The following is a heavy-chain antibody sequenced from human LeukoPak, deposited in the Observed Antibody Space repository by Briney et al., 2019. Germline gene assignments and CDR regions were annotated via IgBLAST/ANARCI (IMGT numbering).Heavy chain of an antibody. J-gene: IGHJ3*02. V-gene: IGHV3-43D*03. CDR1: GFTFDDYA. CDR3: ARDRMVRGVIPIGAFDI. Sequence: GGSLRLSCAASGFTFDDYAMHWVRQAPGKGLEWVSLISWDGGSTYYADSVKGRFTISRDNAKNSLYLQMNSLRAEDTAVYYCARDRMVRGVIPIGAFDIWGQGTMVTVSS. D-gene: IGHD3-10*01. CDR2: ISWDGGST.